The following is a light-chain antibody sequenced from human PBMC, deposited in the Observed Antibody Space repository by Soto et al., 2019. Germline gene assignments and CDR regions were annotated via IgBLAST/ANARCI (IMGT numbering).Light chain of an antibody. CDR2: AVD. J-gene: IGLJ1*01. CDR3: TSYTRSPHYV. V-gene: IGLV2-14*03. Sequence: QSALTQPASVSGSPGQSITVSCTGTSNDIGVSNYVSWYQQHPGKAPRLIIYAVDNRPSGVSARFSGSKSGNTASLTISGLQTEDEADYYCTSYTRSPHYVFGTGTKSPS. CDR1: SNDIGVSNY.